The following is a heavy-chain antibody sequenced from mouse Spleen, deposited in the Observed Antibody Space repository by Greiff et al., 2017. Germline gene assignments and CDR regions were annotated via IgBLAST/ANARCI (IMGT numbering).Heavy chain of an antibody. J-gene: IGHJ3*01. CDR1: GYSFTGYF. D-gene: IGHD1-1*01. CDR2: INPYNGET. Sequence: VQLQQSGPELVKPGDSVKISCKASGYSFTGYFMNWVMQSHGKSLEWIGRINPYNGETFYNQKFKGKATLTVDKSSNTAHMELRSLTSEDSAVYYCARGGYGSSPWFAYWGQGTLVTVSA. V-gene: IGHV1-20*01. CDR3: ARGGYGSSPWFAY.